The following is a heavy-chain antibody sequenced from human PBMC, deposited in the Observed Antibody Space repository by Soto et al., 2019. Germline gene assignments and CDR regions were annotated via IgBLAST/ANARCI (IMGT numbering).Heavy chain of an antibody. Sequence: SETLSLTCSVSGAAISSGTNYWGWVRRAPGKGLEWIGYIYYRGSSYYNPYLKSRVTMSVDTSKNQFSLRLSSVTAADTALYYCARRIAAAGSNYYMDVWGKGTTVTVSS. CDR2: IYYRGSS. J-gene: IGHJ6*03. D-gene: IGHD6-13*01. V-gene: IGHV4-39*07. CDR1: GAAISSGTNY. CDR3: ARRIAAAGSNYYMDV.